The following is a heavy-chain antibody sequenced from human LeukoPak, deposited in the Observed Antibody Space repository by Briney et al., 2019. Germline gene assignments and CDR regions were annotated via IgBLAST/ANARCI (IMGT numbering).Heavy chain of an antibody. CDR3: AKDMGSVPMRVFDY. V-gene: IGHV3-9*01. CDR2: ISWNSGSI. Sequence: GGSLRLSCAASGFTFDDYAMHWVRQAPGKGLEWVSGISWNSGSIGYADSVKGRFTISRDNAKNSLYLQMNSLRAEDTALYYCAKDMGSVPMRVFDYWGQGTLVTVSS. D-gene: IGHD5/OR15-5a*01. CDR1: GFTFDDYA. J-gene: IGHJ4*02.